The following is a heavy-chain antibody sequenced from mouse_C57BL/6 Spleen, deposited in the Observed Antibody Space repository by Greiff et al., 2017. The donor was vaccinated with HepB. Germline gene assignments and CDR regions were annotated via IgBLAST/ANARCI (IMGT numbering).Heavy chain of an antibody. D-gene: IGHD1-1*01. CDR2: IDPSDSET. Sequence: LQQPGAELVRPGSSVKLSCKASGYTFTSYWMHWVKQRPIQGLEWIGNIDPSDSETHYNQKFKDKATLTVDKSSSTAYMQLSSLTSEDSAVYYCARFLGSSYRYYAMDYWGQGTSVTVSS. V-gene: IGHV1-52*01. CDR1: GYTFTSYW. CDR3: ARFLGSSYRYYAMDY. J-gene: IGHJ4*01.